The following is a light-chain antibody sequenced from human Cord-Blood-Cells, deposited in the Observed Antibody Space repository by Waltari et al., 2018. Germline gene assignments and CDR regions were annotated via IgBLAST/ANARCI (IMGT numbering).Light chain of an antibody. Sequence: QSALTQPAPVSGSPGQSITISCTGTSSDVGSYNLVSWYQQHPGKAPKLMIYEGSKRPSGVSNRFSGSKSGNTASLTISGLHAEDEADYYCCSNAGSSTLVFGGGTKLTVL. CDR2: EGS. V-gene: IGLV2-23*01. CDR3: CSNAGSSTLV. J-gene: IGLJ3*02. CDR1: SSDVGSYNL.